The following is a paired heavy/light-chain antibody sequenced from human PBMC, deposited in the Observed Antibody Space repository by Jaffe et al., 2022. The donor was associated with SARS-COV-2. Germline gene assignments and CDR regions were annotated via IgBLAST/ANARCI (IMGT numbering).Light chain of an antibody. CDR3: ISYTSSSTWV. V-gene: IGLV2-14*03. J-gene: IGLJ3*02. CDR1: SSDVGGSNY. CDR2: DVS. Sequence: QSALTQPASVSGSPGQSITISCSGTSSDVGGSNYVSWYQQHPGKAPKLMIYDVSNRPAGASNRFSGSKSGNTASLTISGLQAEDEADYYCISYTSSSTWVFGGGTRLTVL.
Heavy chain of an antibody. Sequence: QLHLQESGPGLVKPSETLSLTCTVSGGSISSGSFYWGWIRQPPGKGLEWIGNIYHNGNTYYNPSLKSRVTMSVDTSKNQFSLNLSSVTAADTAVYYCARRRGGSSDLEYWGQGTLVTVSS. J-gene: IGHJ4*02. V-gene: IGHV4-39*01. CDR2: IYHNGNT. CDR3: ARRRGGSSDLEY. CDR1: GGSISSGSFY. D-gene: IGHD2-2*01.